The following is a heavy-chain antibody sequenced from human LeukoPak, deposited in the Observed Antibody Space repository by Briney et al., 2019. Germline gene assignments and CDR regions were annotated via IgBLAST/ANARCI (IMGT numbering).Heavy chain of an antibody. CDR3: ARVGAMYYYGSEPHWFDP. J-gene: IGHJ5*02. CDR1: GCSISSYY. CDR2: IYYSGST. Sequence: SETLSLTCTVSGCSISSYYWSWIRQPPGKGLEWIGDIYYSGSTNYNPSLKSRVTISVDTSKNQFSLKLSSVTAADTAVYYCARVGAMYYYGSEPHWFDPWGQGTLVTVSS. D-gene: IGHD3-10*01. V-gene: IGHV4-59*01.